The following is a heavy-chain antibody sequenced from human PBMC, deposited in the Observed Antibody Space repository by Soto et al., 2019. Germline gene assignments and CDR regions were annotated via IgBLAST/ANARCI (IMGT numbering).Heavy chain of an antibody. J-gene: IGHJ3*02. CDR3: ARAGDYDFWSGYSNDSFDI. Sequence: SETLSLTCTVSSGSMSGYYWNWIRQPPGKGLEWIGYIYYSGSTNYNPSLKSRVTISVDTSKNQFSLKLSSVTAADTAVYYCARAGDYDFWSGYSNDSFDIWGQVTMVTVSS. D-gene: IGHD3-3*01. CDR2: IYYSGST. CDR1: SGSMSGYY. V-gene: IGHV4-59*01.